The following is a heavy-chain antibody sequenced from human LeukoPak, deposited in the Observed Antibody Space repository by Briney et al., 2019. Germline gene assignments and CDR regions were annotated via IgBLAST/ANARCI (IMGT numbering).Heavy chain of an antibody. CDR2: INHSGST. V-gene: IGHV4-34*01. D-gene: IGHD2-2*01. Sequence: SSETLSLTCAVYGGSFSGYYWSWIRQPPGKGLEWIGEINHSGSTNYHPSLKSRVTISVDTSKNQFSLKLSSVTAADTAVYYCARGPYCSSTSCYYDAFDIWGQGTMVTVSS. CDR3: ARGPYCSSTSCYYDAFDI. CDR1: GGSFSGYY. J-gene: IGHJ3*02.